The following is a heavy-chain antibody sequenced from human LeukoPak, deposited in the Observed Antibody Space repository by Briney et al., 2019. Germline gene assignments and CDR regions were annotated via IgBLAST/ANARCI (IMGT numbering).Heavy chain of an antibody. V-gene: IGHV4-34*01. CDR3: ASYCSSTSCSDMDV. D-gene: IGHD2-2*01. CDR2: INHSGST. CDR1: GGSFSGYY. Sequence: SETLSHTCAVYGGSFSGYYWSWIRQPPGKGLEWIGEINHSGSTNYNPSLKSRVTISVDTSKNQFSLKLSSVTAADTAVYYCASYCSSTSCSDMDVWGKGATVTVSS. J-gene: IGHJ6*03.